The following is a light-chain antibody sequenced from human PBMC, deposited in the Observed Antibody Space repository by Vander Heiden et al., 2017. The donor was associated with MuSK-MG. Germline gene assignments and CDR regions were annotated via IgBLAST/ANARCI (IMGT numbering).Light chain of an antibody. J-gene: IGKJ4*01. V-gene: IGKV1-39*01. CDR2: AAS. CDR3: QQSYNAVT. Sequence: DIQMTQSPSSLSASVGDTVTITCRASQSVSRYLNWYQQKPGKAPKLLIYAASSLQSGVPSRFSGSGSGTDFTLTISGLQRDDFASYYCQQSYNAVTFGGGTKVEIK. CDR1: QSVSRY.